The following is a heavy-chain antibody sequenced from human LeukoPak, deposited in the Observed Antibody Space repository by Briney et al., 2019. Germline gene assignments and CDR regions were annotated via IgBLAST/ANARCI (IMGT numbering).Heavy chain of an antibody. D-gene: IGHD3-16*02. CDR3: AREGVYDYVWGSYRPYYFDY. Sequence: GGSLRLSCAASGFTFSSYWMHWVRQAPGKGQVWDSRINSDGSSTSYADSVKGRFTISRDNAKNTLYLQMNSLRAEDTAVYYCAREGVYDYVWGSYRPYYFDYWGQGTLVTVSS. CDR1: GFTFSSYW. V-gene: IGHV3-74*01. J-gene: IGHJ4*02. CDR2: INSDGSST.